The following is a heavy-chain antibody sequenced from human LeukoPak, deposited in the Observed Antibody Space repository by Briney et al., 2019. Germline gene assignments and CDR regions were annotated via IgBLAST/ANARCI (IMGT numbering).Heavy chain of an antibody. CDR3: AKDDSSGKYLDY. CDR2: ISGFNT. Sequence: PGGSLRLSCTTSGFAFSNYAMTWVRQAPGKGPEWVSGISGFNTYYADSVKGRFTISRDNSKNTLYLQMNSLRAEDTAVYYCAKDDSSGKYLDYWGQGTLVTVSS. V-gene: IGHV3-23*01. J-gene: IGHJ4*02. CDR1: GFAFSNYA. D-gene: IGHD6-19*01.